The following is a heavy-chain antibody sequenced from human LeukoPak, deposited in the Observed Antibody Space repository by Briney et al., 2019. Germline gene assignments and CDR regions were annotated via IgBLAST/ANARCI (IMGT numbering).Heavy chain of an antibody. J-gene: IGHJ4*02. Sequence: QTGGSLRLSCAASGFRFSDYGMHWGRQAPGKGLEWVAVIWYDRGKKFYADSVEGRFIISSDNSKNTLFLQMNSLRDEDTAVYYCAKGDNYKPLYFDNWGQGSLVIVSA. CDR3: AKGDNYKPLYFDN. V-gene: IGHV3-33*06. CDR1: GFRFSDYG. CDR2: IWYDRGKK. D-gene: IGHD3-10*01.